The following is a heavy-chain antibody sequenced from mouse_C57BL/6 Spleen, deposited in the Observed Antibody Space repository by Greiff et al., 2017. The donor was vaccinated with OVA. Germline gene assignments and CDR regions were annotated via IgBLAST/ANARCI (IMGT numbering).Heavy chain of an antibody. Sequence: VQLQQSGPELVKPGASVKISCKASGYSFTDYNMSWVKQSNGKSLEWIGVINPNYGTTSYNQKFKGKATLTVDQSSSTAYMQLNSLTSEDSAVYYCAIYYDYDAYAMDYWGQGTSVTVSS. J-gene: IGHJ4*01. D-gene: IGHD2-4*01. CDR2: INPNYGTT. CDR3: AIYYDYDAYAMDY. CDR1: GYSFTDYN. V-gene: IGHV1-39*01.